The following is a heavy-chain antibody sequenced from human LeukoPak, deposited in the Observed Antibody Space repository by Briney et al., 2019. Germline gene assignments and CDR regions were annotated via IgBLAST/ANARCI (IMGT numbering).Heavy chain of an antibody. CDR2: ISESGGAT. Sequence: QPGGSLRLSCAASGFIFNNYAMSWVRQAPGKGLEWVSAISESGGATYHADSVKGRFTISRDTSKSTLYLQLNSLRAEDTAIYYCAKGIDSTGYYPFDYWGQGTLVTVSS. CDR3: AKGIDSTGYYPFDY. CDR1: GFIFNNYA. J-gene: IGHJ4*02. V-gene: IGHV3-23*01. D-gene: IGHD3-22*01.